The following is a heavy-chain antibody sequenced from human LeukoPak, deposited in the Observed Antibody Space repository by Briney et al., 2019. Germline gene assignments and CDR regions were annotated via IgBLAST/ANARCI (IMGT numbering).Heavy chain of an antibody. CDR3: AKLKQWQPQRYFFEY. Sequence: GGSLRLSCAASGFTFTSYAMSWVRQSPGKGLEWVSTFSGASSTSYADAVKGRVTISRDNSKNILYLQMNSLRAEDTAVYYCAKLKQWQPQRYFFEYWGQGALVTVAS. D-gene: IGHD6-19*01. V-gene: IGHV3-23*01. J-gene: IGHJ4*02. CDR2: FSGASST. CDR1: GFTFTSYA.